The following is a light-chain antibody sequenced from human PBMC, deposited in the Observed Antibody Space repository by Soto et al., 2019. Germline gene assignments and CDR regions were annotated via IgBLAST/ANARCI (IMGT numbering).Light chain of an antibody. J-gene: IGLJ2*01. V-gene: IGLV2-14*03. Sequence: QSALTQPASVSGSPGQSITISCTGTSSDVGHYNFVSWYQQHPGTAPKLMIYDVSSRPSGVSNRFSASKSGNTASLTISGLQPEDEADYYCASYTTTSTLVVFGGGTKLPVL. CDR3: ASYTTTSTLVV. CDR1: SSDVGHYNF. CDR2: DVS.